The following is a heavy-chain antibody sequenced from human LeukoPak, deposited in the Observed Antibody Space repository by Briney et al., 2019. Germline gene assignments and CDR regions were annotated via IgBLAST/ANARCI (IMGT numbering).Heavy chain of an antibody. CDR2: INHSGST. CDR1: GGSFSGYY. V-gene: IGHV4-34*01. J-gene: IGHJ4*02. D-gene: IGHD3-22*01. CDR3: ARVRPYYYDSSGPPVD. Sequence: PSETLSLTCAVYGGSFSGYYWSWIRQPPGKGLEWIGVINHSGSTNYNPSLKSRVTISVDTSKNQFSLKLGSVTAADTAVYYCARVRPYYYDSSGPPVDWGQGTLVTVSS.